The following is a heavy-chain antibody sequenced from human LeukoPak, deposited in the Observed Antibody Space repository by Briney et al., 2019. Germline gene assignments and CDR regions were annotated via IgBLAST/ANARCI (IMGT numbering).Heavy chain of an antibody. CDR2: ISSSSSTI. Sequence: GGSLRLSCAASGFTFSSYGMTWVRQAPGKGLEWVSYISSSSSTIYYADSVKGRFTISRDNSKNTLYLQMNSLRAEDTAVYYCARARKSGGITMIRGVKDRGWFDPWGQGTLVTVSS. D-gene: IGHD3-10*01. CDR1: GFTFSSYG. J-gene: IGHJ5*02. V-gene: IGHV3-48*01. CDR3: ARARKSGGITMIRGVKDRGWFDP.